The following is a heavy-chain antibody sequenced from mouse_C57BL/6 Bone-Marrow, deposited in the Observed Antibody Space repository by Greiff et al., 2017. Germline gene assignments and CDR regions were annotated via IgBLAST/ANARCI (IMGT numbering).Heavy chain of an antibody. CDR1: GYTFTNYW. Sequence: QVQLQQPGAELVKPGASVKLSCKASGYTFTNYWMHWVKQRPGQGLEWIGMMHPNGGSPDYNEKFKSEATLSVDKSSRTAYMELSSLTSEDSAVYDCARSYDDDDYTTDYWGQGTSVTVSS. J-gene: IGHJ4*01. CDR3: ARSYDDDDYTTDY. D-gene: IGHD2-4*01. CDR2: MHPNGGSP. V-gene: IGHV1-64*01.